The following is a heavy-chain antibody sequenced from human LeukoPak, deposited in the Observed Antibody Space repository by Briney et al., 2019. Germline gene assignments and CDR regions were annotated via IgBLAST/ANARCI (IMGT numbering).Heavy chain of an antibody. CDR2: IWSDGSDK. CDR1: GFNFRSYG. Sequence: GGSLRLSCAATGFNFRSYGMHWVRQAPGKGLEWVALIWSDGSDKYYADSVKGRFTISRDNSKNTVHLQMNSLRAEDTAVYYCARGLSDGMDVWGQGTTVTVSS. J-gene: IGHJ6*02. CDR3: ARGLSDGMDV. V-gene: IGHV3-33*01.